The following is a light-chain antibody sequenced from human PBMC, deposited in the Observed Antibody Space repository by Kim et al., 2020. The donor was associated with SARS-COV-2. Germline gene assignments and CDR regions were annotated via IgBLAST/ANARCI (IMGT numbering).Light chain of an antibody. Sequence: PPRQLLTLSCSGSPSTLGSNSVHSLQPLPRPAPKLLLYSNTPPPSGVPYRFSGSQSATSASLAISGLPSEDEADYYCAACDGGVVFGGGTQLTVL. CDR3: AACDGGVV. V-gene: IGLV1-44*01. CDR1: PSTLGSNS. J-gene: IGLJ2*01. CDR2: SNT.